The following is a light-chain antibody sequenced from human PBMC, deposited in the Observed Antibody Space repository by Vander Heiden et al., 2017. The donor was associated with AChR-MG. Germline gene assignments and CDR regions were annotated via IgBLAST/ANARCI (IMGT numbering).Light chain of an antibody. CDR1: QNIGEW. Sequence: DIQMTQSPSTLTASIGDRVTITCRASQNIGEWLAWYQQKPGKAPEVLVYKATNLQSGVPSRFSGIGAGTEFTLIISSLHPEDLATYYCQQYSDDPLTFGGGTRVE. V-gene: IGKV1-5*03. CDR3: QQYSDDPLT. CDR2: KAT. J-gene: IGKJ4*01.